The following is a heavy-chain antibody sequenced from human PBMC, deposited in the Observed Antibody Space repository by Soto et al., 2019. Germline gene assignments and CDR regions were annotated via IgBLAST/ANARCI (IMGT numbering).Heavy chain of an antibody. J-gene: IGHJ4*02. V-gene: IGHV3-30*18. Sequence: QVQLVESGGGVVQPGRSLRLSCAASGFTFSSYGMHWVRQAPGKGLEWVAVISYEGSNKYYADSVKGRFTISRDNSQNTRHPQMNSLRAEDTAVYYCAKDLKGGITMVRGAYWGQGTLVTVSS. CDR3: AKDLKGGITMVRGAY. D-gene: IGHD3-10*01. CDR2: ISYEGSNK. CDR1: GFTFSSYG.